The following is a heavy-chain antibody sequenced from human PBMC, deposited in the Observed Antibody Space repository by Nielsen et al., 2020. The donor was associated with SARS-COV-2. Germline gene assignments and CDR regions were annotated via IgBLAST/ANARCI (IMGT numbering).Heavy chain of an antibody. V-gene: IGHV3-48*04. CDR2: INSVSTNI. J-gene: IGHJ5*02. CDR1: GFTFTSYS. Sequence: GGSLRLSCTASGFTFTSYSLNWVRQAPGKGLEWLSYINSVSTNIFYSDSVMGRFTISRDNARDSLYLQMNNLRAEDTAIYYCLQGGASWGQGTLVTVSS. CDR3: LQGGAS. D-gene: IGHD1-1*01.